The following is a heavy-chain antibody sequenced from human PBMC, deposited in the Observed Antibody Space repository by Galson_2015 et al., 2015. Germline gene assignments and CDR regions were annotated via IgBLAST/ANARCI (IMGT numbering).Heavy chain of an antibody. CDR1: GYTFTSYA. D-gene: IGHD1-26*01. Sequence: QSGAEVKKPGASVKVSCKASGYTFTSYAMHWVRQAPGQRLEWMGWINAGNGNTKYSQKFQGRVTITRDTSANTAYMELSSLRSEDTAVYYCARDTSRYSGSYFFIYWGQGTLVTVSS. V-gene: IGHV1-3*01. J-gene: IGHJ4*02. CDR2: INAGNGNT. CDR3: ARDTSRYSGSYFFIY.